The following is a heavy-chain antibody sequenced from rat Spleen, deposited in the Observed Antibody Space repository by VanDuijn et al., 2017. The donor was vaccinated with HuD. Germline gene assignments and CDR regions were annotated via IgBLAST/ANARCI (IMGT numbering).Heavy chain of an antibody. J-gene: IGHJ2*01. CDR2: MWGVGST. D-gene: IGHD1-1*01. CDR1: GFTFSNFG. Sequence: VQLVESGGGLVQPGRSLKLSCAVSGFTFSNFGFVWVRQAPGKGLEWMGIMWGVGSTNYNPVLKSRLSISRDTSKSQVFLTMNSLQTDDTAVYYCFLSGEGYWDQGVMVTVSS. CDR3: FLSGEGY. V-gene: IGHV2-77*01.